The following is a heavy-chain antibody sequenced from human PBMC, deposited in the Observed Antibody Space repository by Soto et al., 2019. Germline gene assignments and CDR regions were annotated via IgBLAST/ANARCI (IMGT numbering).Heavy chain of an antibody. CDR1: GFTFSSYW. CDR2: INSDVSST. Sequence: GGSLRLSCTASGFTFSSYWMHWVRQAPGKGLVWVSRINSDVSSTSYADSVKGRFTISRDNAKNTLYLQMNSLRAEDTAVYYCARDSSGSYDAFDIWGQGTMVTVSS. D-gene: IGHD1-26*01. V-gene: IGHV3-74*01. CDR3: ARDSSGSYDAFDI. J-gene: IGHJ3*02.